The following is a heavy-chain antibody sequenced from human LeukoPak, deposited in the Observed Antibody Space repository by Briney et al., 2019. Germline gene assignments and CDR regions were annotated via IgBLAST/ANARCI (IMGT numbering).Heavy chain of an antibody. CDR3: ARDLFPGMDTAMVSMDY. Sequence: ASVKVSCKASGYTFTSYDINWVRQATGQGLEWMGWMNPNSGNTGYAQKFQGRVTMTRNTSISTAYMELSSLRAEDTAVYYCARDLFPGMDTAMVSMDYWGQGTLVTVSS. V-gene: IGHV1-8*01. D-gene: IGHD5-18*01. CDR1: GYTFTSYD. CDR2: MNPNSGNT. J-gene: IGHJ4*02.